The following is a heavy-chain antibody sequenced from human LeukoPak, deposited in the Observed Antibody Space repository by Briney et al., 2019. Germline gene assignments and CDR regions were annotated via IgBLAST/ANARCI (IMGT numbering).Heavy chain of an antibody. CDR2: IYYSGST. CDR1: GGSISSSSYY. CDR3: ARQSRVPAAVVFV. J-gene: IGHJ4*02. D-gene: IGHD2-2*01. V-gene: IGHV4-39*01. Sequence: PSETLSLTCTVSGGSISSSSYYWGWIRQPPGRGREGVGSIYYSGSTYYNPSLKSRVTISVYTSKNQFSLKLSSVTAADTAVYYCARQSRVPAAVVFVWGQGTLVTVSS.